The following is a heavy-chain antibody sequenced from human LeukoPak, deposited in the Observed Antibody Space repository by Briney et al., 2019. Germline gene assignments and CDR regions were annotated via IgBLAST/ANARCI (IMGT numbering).Heavy chain of an antibody. D-gene: IGHD4-17*01. CDR2: IYFSGAT. CDR1: GGSISSYY. Sequence: SETLSLTCTVSGGSISSYYWSWIRQSLEKGLEWIGYIYFSGATNYNPSLKSRVTISVDTSKNQFSLKLSSVTAAGTAVYYCAREDPQTTVPEGLDVWGQGTTVTVSS. CDR3: AREDPQTTVPEGLDV. V-gene: IGHV4-59*01. J-gene: IGHJ6*02.